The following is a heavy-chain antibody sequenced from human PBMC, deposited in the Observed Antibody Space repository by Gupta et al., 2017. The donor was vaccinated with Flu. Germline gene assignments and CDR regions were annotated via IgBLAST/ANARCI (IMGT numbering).Heavy chain of an antibody. D-gene: IGHD2-2*01. V-gene: IGHV1-8*01. CDR3: AREFILYGSTSNYYYGMDV. J-gene: IGHJ6*02. CDR2: MNPNSGNT. CDR1: GYTFTSSA. Sequence: QVQLVQSGAEVKKPGASVKVSCKASGYTFTSSAINWVRQATGQGLEWMGWMNPNSGNTGYAQKFQGRVTMTRNTSISTAYMELSSLRSEDTAVYYCAREFILYGSTSNYYYGMDVWGQGTTVTVSS.